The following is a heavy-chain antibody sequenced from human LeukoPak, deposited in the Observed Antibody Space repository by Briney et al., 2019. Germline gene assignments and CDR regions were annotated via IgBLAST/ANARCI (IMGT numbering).Heavy chain of an antibody. CDR1: GFTVSSNN. CDR2: IYSGGST. D-gene: IGHD4-17*01. Sequence: GGSLRLSCAASGFTVSSNNMSWVRQAPGKGLEWVSVIYSGGSTYYADSVKGRFTISRDNSKNTLYLQMNSLRAEDTAVYYCATDVRGDYGFLYYGMDVWGQGTTVTVSS. CDR3: ATDVRGDYGFLYYGMDV. J-gene: IGHJ6*02. V-gene: IGHV3-66*01.